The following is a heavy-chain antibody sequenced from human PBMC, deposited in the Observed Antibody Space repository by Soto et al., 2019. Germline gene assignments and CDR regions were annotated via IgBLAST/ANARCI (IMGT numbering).Heavy chain of an antibody. J-gene: IGHJ3*02. CDR1: GFTFSSYA. D-gene: IGHD3-22*01. V-gene: IGHV3-30-3*01. CDR3: ARESPPSYYDSSGPDAFDI. CDR2: ISQDGNSK. Sequence: GGSLRLSCAASGFTFSSYAIHWVRQAPGKGLEWVTIISQDGNSKHYADSVKGRFTISRDKAKNTVYMQMNSLRAEDTAVYYCARESPPSYYDSSGPDAFDIWGQGTRVTVSS.